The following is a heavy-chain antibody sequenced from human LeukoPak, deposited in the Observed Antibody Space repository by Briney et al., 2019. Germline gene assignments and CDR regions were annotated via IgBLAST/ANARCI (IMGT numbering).Heavy chain of an antibody. CDR2: ISGYKGKT. CDR1: GYPFTIFG. D-gene: IGHD4-11*01. CDR3: ARDRVYDYSNPRGFDY. J-gene: IGHJ4*02. Sequence: ASVKVSCKASGYPFTIFGISWVPQAPGQGLECVGWISGYKGKTKYAENPHGRPSMNTATSTSTAHMELGSLRSDDMAVYYRARDRVYDYSNPRGFDYWGQETLVTVSS. V-gene: IGHV1-18*03.